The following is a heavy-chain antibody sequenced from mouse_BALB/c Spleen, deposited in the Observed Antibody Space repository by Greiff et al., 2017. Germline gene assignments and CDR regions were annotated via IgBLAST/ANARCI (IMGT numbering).Heavy chain of an antibody. CDR2: ILPGSGST. J-gene: IGHJ3*01. D-gene: IGHD2-10*02. CDR3: ARGEYGNYVTFAG. CDR1: GYTFSSYW. Sequence: QVQLQQSGAELMKPGASVKISCKATGYTFSSYWIEWVKQRPGHGLEWIGEILPGSGSTNYNEKFKGKATFTADTSSNTAYMQLSSLTSEDSAVYYCARGEYGNYVTFAGWGQGTLVTVSA. V-gene: IGHV1-9*01.